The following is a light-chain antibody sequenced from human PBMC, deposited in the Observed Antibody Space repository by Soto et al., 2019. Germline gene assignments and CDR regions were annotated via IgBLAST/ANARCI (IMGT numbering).Light chain of an antibody. CDR3: QQYAKAPLT. CDR2: GAS. Sequence: EIVLTQSPGTLSLSPGERATLSCRASQSVSSSYLAWYQQKPGQAPRXIIYGASSRETGVPDRFSASGSGTDFTLTISRLEPEDFEVYYCQQYAKAPLTFGQGTQVDIK. V-gene: IGKV3-20*01. J-gene: IGKJ1*01. CDR1: QSVSSSY.